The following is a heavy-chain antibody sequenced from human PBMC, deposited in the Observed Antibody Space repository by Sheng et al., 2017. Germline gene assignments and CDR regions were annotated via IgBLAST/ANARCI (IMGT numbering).Heavy chain of an antibody. Sequence: QVQLVQSGAEVKKPGSSVKVSCKASGGTFSSYAISWVRQAPGQGLEWMGGIIPIFGMANYAQKFQDRVTITADKSTSTAYMELSSLTSEDTAVYYCARDTMDSNYFYWFDPWGQGTLVTVSS. V-gene: IGHV1-69*14. D-gene: IGHD4-4*01. J-gene: IGHJ5*02. CDR1: GGTFSSYA. CDR2: IIPIFGMA. CDR3: ARDTMDSNYFYWFDP.